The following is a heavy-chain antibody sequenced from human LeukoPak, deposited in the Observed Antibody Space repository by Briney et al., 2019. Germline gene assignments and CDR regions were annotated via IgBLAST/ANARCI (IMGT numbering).Heavy chain of an antibody. CDR1: GFIFYICA. CDR3: AKDATPRNSIWDYFGK. D-gene: IGHD4-23*01. Sequence: PGGSLRLSCVASGFIFYICAMSWVRQAPGKGPEWVSSIGGPTETFYAGSVKGRFTVSRDNSQNTLYLQMNSLRAEDTAVYYCAKDATPRNSIWDYFGKWGQGALVTVST. J-gene: IGHJ4*02. V-gene: IGHV3-23*01. CDR2: IGGPTET.